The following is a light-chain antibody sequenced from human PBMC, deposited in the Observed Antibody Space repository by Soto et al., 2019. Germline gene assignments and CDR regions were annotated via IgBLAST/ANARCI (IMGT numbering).Light chain of an antibody. CDR2: AAS. CDR3: QQSYSTPIT. V-gene: IGKV1-39*01. Sequence: DIQMTQSPSSLSASVGDRVTITCRASQSISSYLNWYQQKPGKAPKLLIYAASSLQSGVPSRFSGRGSGIDFAHTISSLHPEDFATYDCQQSYSTPITFGKGTRLEIK. J-gene: IGKJ5*01. CDR1: QSISSY.